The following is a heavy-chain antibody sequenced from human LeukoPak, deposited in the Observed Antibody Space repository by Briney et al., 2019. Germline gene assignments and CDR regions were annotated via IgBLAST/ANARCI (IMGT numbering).Heavy chain of an antibody. D-gene: IGHD3-10*01. J-gene: IGHJ6*03. CDR1: NGSFSGYY. V-gene: IGHV4-34*01. CDR2: IYFSGTT. CDR3: ATMIRGVDQINYYYYYMDV. Sequence: SETLSLTCAVYNGSFSGYYWGWIRQPPGKGLEWIGTIYFSGTTYYNPSLRSRVTISVDTSKNRFSLKLRSVTAADTAVYYCATMIRGVDQINYYYYYMDVWGKGTTVTVS.